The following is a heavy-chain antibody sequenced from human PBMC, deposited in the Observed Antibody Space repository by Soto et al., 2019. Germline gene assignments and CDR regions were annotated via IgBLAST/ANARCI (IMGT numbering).Heavy chain of an antibody. J-gene: IGHJ5*02. CDR1: GFTFSDYG. CDR3: ARDYSAGAGENWFDP. Sequence: QAQLVESGGGVVQPGTSLRLSCAASGFTFSDYGMYWVRQAPGKGLEWVALTWYDESIKVYADSVKGRFTISRDNSKNTLYLQMNNLRPEDTAVYYCARDYSAGAGENWFDPWGQGTLVTVSS. D-gene: IGHD1-26*01. V-gene: IGHV3-33*01. CDR2: TWYDESIK.